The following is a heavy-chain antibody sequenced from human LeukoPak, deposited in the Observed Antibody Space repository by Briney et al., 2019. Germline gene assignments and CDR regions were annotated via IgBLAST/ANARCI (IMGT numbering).Heavy chain of an antibody. Sequence: PSETLSLTCAVYGGSFSGYYWSWIRQPPGKGLEWVSVIYSGGSTYYADSVKGRFTISRDSSKNTLYLQMNSLRAEDTAVYYCAKEAVAGLGYFDLWGRGTLVTVSS. V-gene: IGHV3-53*01. CDR1: GGSFSGYY. D-gene: IGHD6-19*01. J-gene: IGHJ2*01. CDR3: AKEAVAGLGYFDL. CDR2: IYSGGST.